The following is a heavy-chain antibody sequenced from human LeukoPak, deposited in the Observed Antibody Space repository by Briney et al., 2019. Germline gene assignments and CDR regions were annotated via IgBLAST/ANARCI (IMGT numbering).Heavy chain of an antibody. V-gene: IGHV4-39*07. Sequence: SETLSLTCTVSGGSISSSNYYWGWIRQPPGKGLEWIASISYSGSTYYNPSVKSRVTISRDTSKNQFSLSLNSVTAADTAVYYCARVIVDRIISAAFDIWGQGTMVTVSS. D-gene: IGHD2-15*01. CDR3: ARVIVDRIISAAFDI. CDR1: GGSISSSNYY. J-gene: IGHJ3*02. CDR2: ISYSGST.